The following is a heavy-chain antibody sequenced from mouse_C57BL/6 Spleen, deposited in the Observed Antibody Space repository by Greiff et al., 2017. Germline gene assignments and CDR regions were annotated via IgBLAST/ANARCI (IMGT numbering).Heavy chain of an antibody. Sequence: QVQLKESGAELAKPGASVKLSCKASGYTFTSYWLHWVKQRPGQGLEWIGYINPSSGYPKYNQKFKDKATLTADKSSSTAYMQLSSLTYEDSAVYYCARGDGYYDWYFDVWGTGTTVTVSS. CDR2: INPSSGYP. CDR3: ARGDGYYDWYFDV. D-gene: IGHD2-3*01. J-gene: IGHJ1*03. CDR1: GYTFTSYW. V-gene: IGHV1-7*01.